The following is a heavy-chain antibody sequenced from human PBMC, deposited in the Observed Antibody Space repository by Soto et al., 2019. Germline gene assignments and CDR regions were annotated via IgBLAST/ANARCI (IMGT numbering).Heavy chain of an antibody. CDR3: ARDYCSGGSCYLDY. Sequence: ESGGGVVQPGRSLRLSCAASGFTFSSYAMHWVRQAPGKGLEWVAVISYDGSNKYYADSVKGRFTISRDNSKNTLYLQMNSLRAEDTAVYYCARDYCSGGSCYLDYWGQGTLVTVSS. CDR1: GFTFSSYA. D-gene: IGHD2-15*01. V-gene: IGHV3-30-3*01. CDR2: ISYDGSNK. J-gene: IGHJ4*02.